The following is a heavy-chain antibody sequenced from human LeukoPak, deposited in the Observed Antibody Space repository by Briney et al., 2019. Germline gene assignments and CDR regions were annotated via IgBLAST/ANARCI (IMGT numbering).Heavy chain of an antibody. Sequence: PGGSLRLSCAASGFTFSSDWMHWVRQAPGKGLEWVAMIWYDGSNTYYADSVKGRFTISRDNSKNTLFLQMDSLRAEDTAVYYCARDRSTTHFDYWGQGTLVTVSS. V-gene: IGHV3-33*08. D-gene: IGHD5/OR15-5a*01. CDR2: IWYDGSNT. CDR1: GFTFSSDW. CDR3: ARDRSTTHFDY. J-gene: IGHJ4*02.